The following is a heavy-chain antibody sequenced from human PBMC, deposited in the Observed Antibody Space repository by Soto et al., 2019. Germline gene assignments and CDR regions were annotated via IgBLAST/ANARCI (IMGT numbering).Heavy chain of an antibody. Sequence: SETLSLTCTVSGGYICSGGYYWSCIRQHPGKGLEWIGYIYYSGSTYYNPSLKSRVTISVDTSKNQFSLKLSSVTAADTAVYYCASHHSSSWYSGEYWGQGTLVTVSS. V-gene: IGHV4-31*03. J-gene: IGHJ4*02. CDR3: ASHHSSSWYSGEY. CDR2: IYYSGST. D-gene: IGHD6-13*01. CDR1: GGYICSGGYY.